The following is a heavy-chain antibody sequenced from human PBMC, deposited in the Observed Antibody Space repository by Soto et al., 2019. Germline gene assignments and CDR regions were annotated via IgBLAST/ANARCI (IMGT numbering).Heavy chain of an antibody. V-gene: IGHV6-1*01. CDR1: VGSVSSYSAA. J-gene: IGHJ6*02. D-gene: IGHD3-10*01. CDR3: ARDTMAYYYYYYGMDV. Sequence: HTVSLTCAICVGSVSSYSAAWYWIRKSPSRGLEWLGRTYYRSKWYNDYAVSVKSRITINPDTSKNQFSLQLNSVTPEDTAVYYCARDTMAYYYYYYGMDVWGQGTTVTVSS. CDR2: TYYRSKWYN.